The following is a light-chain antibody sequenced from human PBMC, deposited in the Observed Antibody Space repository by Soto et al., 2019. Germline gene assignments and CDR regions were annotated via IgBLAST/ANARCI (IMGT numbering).Light chain of an antibody. V-gene: IGKV2-28*01. Sequence: DVVMSLSPLYLPVTSGGPAYISCRSSLSLLHSNGNNYVDWYLQKPGQSPQLLISLGSNRASGVPDRFSGSGSGTDFTLKISRVEAEDVGVYYCMQALQSWTFGQGTKVDIK. CDR1: LSLLHSNGNNY. J-gene: IGKJ1*01. CDR3: MQALQSWT. CDR2: LGS.